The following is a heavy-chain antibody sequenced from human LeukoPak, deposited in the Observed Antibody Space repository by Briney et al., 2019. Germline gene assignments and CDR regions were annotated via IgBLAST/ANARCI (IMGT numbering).Heavy chain of an antibody. CDR3: ARDLGGGESDAFDI. CDR1: GFTVYNNY. Sequence: PGGSLRLSCAASGFTVYNNYMTWVRQAPGKGLECVSVIYSGGSTYYADSVKGRFTISRDNSKNTLYLQMNSLRAEDTAVYYCARDLGGGESDAFDIWGQGTMVTVSS. CDR2: IYSGGST. J-gene: IGHJ3*02. V-gene: IGHV3-53*01. D-gene: IGHD3-16*01.